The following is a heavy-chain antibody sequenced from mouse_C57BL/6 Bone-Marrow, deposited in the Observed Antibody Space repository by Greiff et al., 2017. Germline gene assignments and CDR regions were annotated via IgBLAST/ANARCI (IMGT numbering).Heavy chain of an antibody. CDR2: IDPSDSYT. J-gene: IGHJ3*01. D-gene: IGHD2-4*01. Sequence: VQLQQPGAELVRPGTSVKLSCKASGYTFTSYWMHWVKQRPGQGLEWIGVIDPSDSYTNYNQKFKGKATCTVDTSSSTAYMQLSSLTSEDSAVYYCARRRHYDEEFAYWGQGTLVTVSA. V-gene: IGHV1-59*01. CDR1: GYTFTSYW. CDR3: ARRRHYDEEFAY.